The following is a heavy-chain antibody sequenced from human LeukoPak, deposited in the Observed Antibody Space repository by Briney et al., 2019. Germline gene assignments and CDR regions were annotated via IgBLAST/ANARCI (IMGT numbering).Heavy chain of an antibody. CDR3: AREGVRYSSGWSNWFDP. CDR2: ISYDGSNK. Sequence: GGSLRLSCAASGFTFSSYAMHWVRRAPGKGLEWVAVISYDGSNKYYADSVKGRFTISRDNSKNTLYLQMNSLRAEDTAVYYCAREGVRYSSGWSNWFDPWGQGTLVTVSS. J-gene: IGHJ5*02. V-gene: IGHV3-30-3*01. D-gene: IGHD6-19*01. CDR1: GFTFSSYA.